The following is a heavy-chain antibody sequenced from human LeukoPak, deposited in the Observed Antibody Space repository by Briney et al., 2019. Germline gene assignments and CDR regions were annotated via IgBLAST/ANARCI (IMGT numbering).Heavy chain of an antibody. D-gene: IGHD3-9*01. J-gene: IGHJ4*02. V-gene: IGHV3-30*18. Sequence: GGSLRLSCAASGFTFSSYGMHWVRQAPGKGLEWVAVISYDGSNKYYADSVKGRFTISRDNSKNTLYLQMNSLRAEDTAVYYCAKDYYDILSGLLDYWGQGTLVTVSS. CDR3: AKDYYDILSGLLDY. CDR2: ISYDGSNK. CDR1: GFTFSSYG.